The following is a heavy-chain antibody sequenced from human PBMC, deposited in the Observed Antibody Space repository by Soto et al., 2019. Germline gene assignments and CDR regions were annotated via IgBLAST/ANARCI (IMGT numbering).Heavy chain of an antibody. J-gene: IGHJ4*02. CDR3: AKDRDSSGYYFRNY. Sequence: GGSLRLSCAASGFTFSSYAMSWVRQAPGKGLEWVSAISGTGDSTYYADSVKGRFTISRDNSKNTLYLQINSLRAEDTAVYYYAKDRDSSGYYFRNYWGQGTLVTAPQ. D-gene: IGHD3-22*01. CDR1: GFTFSSYA. V-gene: IGHV3-23*01. CDR2: ISGTGDST.